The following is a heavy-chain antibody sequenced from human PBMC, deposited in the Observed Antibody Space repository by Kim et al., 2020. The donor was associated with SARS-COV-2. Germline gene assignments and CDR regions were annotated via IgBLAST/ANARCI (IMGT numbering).Heavy chain of an antibody. J-gene: IGHJ4*02. D-gene: IGHD2-2*02. CDR2: ISGSADTT. CDR1: AFTFSNYV. CDR3: AATYPGPGY. V-gene: IGHV3-23*01. Sequence: GGSLRLSCAASAFTFSNYVMTWVRQAPGKGLEWVSSISGSADTTYYADSVKGRFTLSRDNSKNTLYLQMNSLRAEDTAVYYCAATYPGPGYWGQGTLVTV.